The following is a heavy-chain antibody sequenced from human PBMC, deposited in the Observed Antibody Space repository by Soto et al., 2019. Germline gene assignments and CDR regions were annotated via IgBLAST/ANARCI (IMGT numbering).Heavy chain of an antibody. CDR1: GGAFRGYH. J-gene: IGHJ4*02. V-gene: IGHV4-34*01. D-gene: IGHD3-16*02. CDR3: AGLGELSPHFDY. CDR2: INHSGST. Sequence: SETLSLPCAVYGGAFRGYHWSWIRQPPGKGLEWIGEINHSGSTNYNPSLKSRVTISVDTSKNQFSLKLSSVTAADTAVYYCAGLGELSPHFDYWGQGTLVTVSS.